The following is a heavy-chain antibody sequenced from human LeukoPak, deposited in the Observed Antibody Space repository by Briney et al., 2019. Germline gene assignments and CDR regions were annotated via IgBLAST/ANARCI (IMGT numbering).Heavy chain of an antibody. V-gene: IGHV3-23*01. J-gene: IGHJ4*02. Sequence: GGSLRLSCAASGFTFSSYAMSWVRQAPGKGLEWVSAISGSGGSTYYADSVKGRFTISRDSSKNTLYLQMNSLRAEDTAVYYCAKSYIKIAAAGTFDYWGQGTLVTVSS. CDR2: ISGSGGST. CDR1: GFTFSSYA. D-gene: IGHD6-13*01. CDR3: AKSYIKIAAAGTFDY.